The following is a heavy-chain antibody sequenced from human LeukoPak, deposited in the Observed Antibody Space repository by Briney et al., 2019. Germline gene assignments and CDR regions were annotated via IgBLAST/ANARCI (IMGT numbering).Heavy chain of an antibody. Sequence: PGESLTLSCAASGFSFSSYAMSWVRQAPGEGLHWVSTFSETGGGPYSSGGTFYADSVKGRFTISRDNSKNTMYLQMNSLRAEDTAVYYCAKCPRGGGDCPAHYWGQGTLVTVSS. CDR2: FSETGGGPYSSGGT. CDR1: GFSFSSYA. J-gene: IGHJ4*02. V-gene: IGHV3-23*01. D-gene: IGHD2-21*02. CDR3: AKCPRGGGDCPAHY.